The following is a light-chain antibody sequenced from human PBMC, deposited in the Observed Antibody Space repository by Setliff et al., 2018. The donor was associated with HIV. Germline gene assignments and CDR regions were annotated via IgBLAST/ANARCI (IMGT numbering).Light chain of an antibody. CDR1: RSNIGNNA. J-gene: IGLJ2*01. CDR3: APWDDTLNGPV. CDR2: DDD. V-gene: IGLV1-36*01. Sequence: QSVLTQPPSVSGAPRQTVTISCSGSRSNIGNNAVNWYQQLPGKAPKLLIHDDDLLSSGVSDRFSASKSGTSASLAISGLQSEDEANYFCAPWDDTLNGPVFGGGTKGTVL.